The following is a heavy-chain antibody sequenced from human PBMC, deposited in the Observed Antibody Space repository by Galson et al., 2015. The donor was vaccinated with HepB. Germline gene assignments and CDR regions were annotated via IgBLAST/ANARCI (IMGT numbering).Heavy chain of an antibody. CDR1: GYTFTSYA. J-gene: IGHJ3*02. V-gene: IGHV1-3*01. CDR2: INAGNGNT. D-gene: IGHD1-1*01. Sequence: SVKVSCKASGYTFTSYAMHWVRQAPGQRLEWMGWINAGNGNTKYSQKFQGRVTITRDTSTSTAYMELSSLRSEDTAVYYCARQGSDWNDGNAFDIWGRGTMVTVSS. CDR3: ARQGSDWNDGNAFDI.